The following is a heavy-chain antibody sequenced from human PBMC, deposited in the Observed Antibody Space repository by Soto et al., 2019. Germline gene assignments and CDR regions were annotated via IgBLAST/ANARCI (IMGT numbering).Heavy chain of an antibody. Sequence: GASVKVSCKASGYTFSNYGVSCVRQAPGRGREWMGWISAYNGNTNYAQNFQGRVTMTTDTSTSTAYMELRSLRSDDTAVYYCARDQSDVLHLYYNYYGLDVWGQGTTVTVSS. D-gene: IGHD4-4*01. J-gene: IGHJ6*02. V-gene: IGHV1-18*04. CDR1: GYTFSNYG. CDR3: ARDQSDVLHLYYNYYGLDV. CDR2: ISAYNGNT.